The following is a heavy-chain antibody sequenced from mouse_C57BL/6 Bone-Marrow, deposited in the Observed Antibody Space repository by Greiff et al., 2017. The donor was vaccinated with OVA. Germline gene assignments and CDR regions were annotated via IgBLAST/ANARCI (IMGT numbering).Heavy chain of an antibody. V-gene: IGHV1-52*01. D-gene: IGHD2-10*01. CDR1: GYTFTSYW. Sequence: VQLQQPGAELVRPGSSVKLSCKASGYTFTSYWMHWVKQRPIQGLEWIGNIDPSDSETHYNQKFKDKATLTVDKSSSTAYMQLSSLTSEDSAVYYCARPSYYVWDYYAMDYWGQGTSVTVSS. CDR2: IDPSDSET. J-gene: IGHJ4*01. CDR3: ARPSYYVWDYYAMDY.